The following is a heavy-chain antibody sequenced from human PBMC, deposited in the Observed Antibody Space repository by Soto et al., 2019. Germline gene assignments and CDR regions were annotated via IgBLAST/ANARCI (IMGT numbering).Heavy chain of an antibody. J-gene: IGHJ5*02. Sequence: QVQLVQSGAGVKKPGSSVKVSCKAYGGTFSSYAISWVRQAPGQGLEWMGGIIPIFGTANYAQKFQGRVTITADESTSTAYMELSSLRSEDTAMYYCARTNTAMVTRWFDPWGQGTLVTVSS. CDR2: IIPIFGTA. CDR3: ARTNTAMVTRWFDP. CDR1: GGTFSSYA. V-gene: IGHV1-69*12. D-gene: IGHD5-18*01.